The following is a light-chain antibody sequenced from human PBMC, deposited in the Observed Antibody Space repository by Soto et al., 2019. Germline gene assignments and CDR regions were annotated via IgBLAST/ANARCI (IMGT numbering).Light chain of an antibody. CDR2: AAS. V-gene: IGKV1-39*01. CDR3: QQSYSTHT. Sequence: DIQMTQSPSSLSASVGDRVTITCRASQSISSYLNWYQQKPRKAPKLLIYAASSLQSGVQSRFSGSGSGSDFTLTISSLQPEDFATYYCQQSYSTHTFGQGTKLEIK. J-gene: IGKJ2*01. CDR1: QSISSY.